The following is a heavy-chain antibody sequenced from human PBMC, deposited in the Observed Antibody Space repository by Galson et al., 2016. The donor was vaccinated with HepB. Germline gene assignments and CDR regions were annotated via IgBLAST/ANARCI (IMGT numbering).Heavy chain of an antibody. J-gene: IGHJ5*02. CDR1: GLTFTNAW. D-gene: IGHD4-17*01. Sequence: SLRLSCAASGLTFTNAWMTWVRQAPGKGLEWVGRIKGEADGGTTDYAAPVKGRFYISRDDSTHTLYLQMNSLRAEDTAVYYCAKGTDPHGDYSWFDPWGQGTLVTVSS. CDR3: AKGTDPHGDYSWFDP. CDR2: IKGEADGGTT. V-gene: IGHV3-15*01.